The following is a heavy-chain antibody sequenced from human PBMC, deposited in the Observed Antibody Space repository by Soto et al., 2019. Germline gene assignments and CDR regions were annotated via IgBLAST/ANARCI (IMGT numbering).Heavy chain of an antibody. D-gene: IGHD4-17*01. J-gene: IGHJ6*02. V-gene: IGHV3-23*01. CDR1: GCYFSIHA. CDR2: ISGSGSST. Sequence: GVSLRLYPSSSGCYFSIHAMSWFRQNPGKGLEWVASISGSGSSTYSADSVKGRFTISRDNSKITLYLQMNSLRAEDTAVYYCAKCDGDYRYYYYGMDVWGQGTTVTVSS. CDR3: AKCDGDYRYYYYGMDV.